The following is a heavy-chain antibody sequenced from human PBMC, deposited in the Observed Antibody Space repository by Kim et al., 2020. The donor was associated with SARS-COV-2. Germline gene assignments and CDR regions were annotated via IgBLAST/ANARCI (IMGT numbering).Heavy chain of an antibody. CDR2: IYYSGST. Sequence: SETLSLTCTVSGGSISSYYWSWIRQPPGKGLEWIGYIYYSGSTNYNPSLKSRVTISVDTSKNQFSLKLSSVTAADTAVYYCARRGYSYGYWYFDLWGRGTLVTVSS. CDR3: ARRGYSYGYWYFDL. D-gene: IGHD5-18*01. CDR1: GGSISSYY. J-gene: IGHJ2*01. V-gene: IGHV4-59*08.